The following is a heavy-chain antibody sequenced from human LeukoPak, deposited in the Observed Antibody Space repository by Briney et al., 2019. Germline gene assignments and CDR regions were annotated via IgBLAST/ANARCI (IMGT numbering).Heavy chain of an antibody. D-gene: IGHD3-3*01. CDR1: GGSISSYY. Sequence: SETLSLTCTVSGGSISSYYWSWIRQPAGKGLEWIGRIYTSGSTNYNPSLKSRVTMSVDTSKNQFSLKLSSVTAADTAVYYCAALSDSGYYNGGAFDIWGQGTMVTVSS. V-gene: IGHV4-4*07. J-gene: IGHJ3*02. CDR3: AALSDSGYYNGGAFDI. CDR2: IYTSGST.